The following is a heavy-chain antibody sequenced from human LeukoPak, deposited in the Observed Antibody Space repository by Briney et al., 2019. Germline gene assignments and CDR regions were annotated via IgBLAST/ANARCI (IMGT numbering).Heavy chain of an antibody. CDR1: GFTFSNAW. Sequence: GGSLRLSCAASGFTFSNAWMSWVRQAPGKGLEWVGRIKSKVDGGTTDYAAAVEGRFTISRDDSENTLSLQMSSLKTDDTAVYYRTRDREVAGPDSWGQGTLVTVSS. CDR2: IKSKVDGGTT. V-gene: IGHV3-15*01. D-gene: IGHD6-19*01. J-gene: IGHJ4*02. CDR3: TRDREVAGPDS.